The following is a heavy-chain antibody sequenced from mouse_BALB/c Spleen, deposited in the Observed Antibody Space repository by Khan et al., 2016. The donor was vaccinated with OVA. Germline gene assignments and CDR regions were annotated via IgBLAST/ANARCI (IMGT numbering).Heavy chain of an antibody. CDR1: GYSITRDYA. CDR2: ISYSGST. V-gene: IGHV3-2*02. J-gene: IGHJ3*01. CDR3: ARWFTY. Sequence: VQLKQSGPGLVKPSQSLSLTCTVTGYSITRDYAWNWIRQFPGNKLEWMGYISYSGSTTYNPSLKSRISITRDTSKNQFFLQLNSVTTEDTATYYCARWFTYWGQGTLVTVSA.